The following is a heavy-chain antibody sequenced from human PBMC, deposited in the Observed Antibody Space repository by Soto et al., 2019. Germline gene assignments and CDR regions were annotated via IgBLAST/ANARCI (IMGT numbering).Heavy chain of an antibody. CDR1: GLTFSSYW. CDR2: INSDGSST. D-gene: IGHD3-16*02. CDR3: AKNVVDRGVDF. J-gene: IGHJ4*02. V-gene: IGHV3-74*01. Sequence: PGGSLRLSCAASGLTFSSYWMHWVRQAPGKGLVWVSRINSDGSSTSYADSVKGRFTISRDNSKNTLFLQMNSLRAEDTAVYYCAKNVVDRGVDFWGQGTLVTVSS.